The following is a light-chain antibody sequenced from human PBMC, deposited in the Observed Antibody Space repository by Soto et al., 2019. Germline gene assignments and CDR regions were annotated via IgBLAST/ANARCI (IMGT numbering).Light chain of an antibody. Sequence: QPVLTQPPSVSGAPGQRVIISCTGSSSNIGAGYDVHWYQQLPGTAPKSLIHGNSNRPSGVPDRFSGSKSGPSASLAITGLQAEEDADYSCQSYDSSLGAYVFGTGTKLAVL. CDR1: SSNIGAGYD. J-gene: IGLJ1*01. CDR2: GNS. V-gene: IGLV1-40*01. CDR3: QSYDSSLGAYV.